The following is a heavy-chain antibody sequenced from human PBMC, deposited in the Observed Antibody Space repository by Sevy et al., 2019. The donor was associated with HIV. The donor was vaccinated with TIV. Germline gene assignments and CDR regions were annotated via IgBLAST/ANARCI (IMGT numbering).Heavy chain of an antibody. J-gene: IGHJ4*02. V-gene: IGHV4-39*02. CDR2: IYYSGST. Sequence: SESLSLTCTVSGGSISSSSYYWGWIRQPPGKGLEWIGSIYYSGSTYYNPSLKSRVTISVVTSKNHFFLNLSSVTAADTAVYFCARYYYGSGSYYKMLDYWGQGTLVTVSS. CDR3: ARYYYGSGSYYKMLDY. D-gene: IGHD3-10*01. CDR1: GGSISSSSYY.